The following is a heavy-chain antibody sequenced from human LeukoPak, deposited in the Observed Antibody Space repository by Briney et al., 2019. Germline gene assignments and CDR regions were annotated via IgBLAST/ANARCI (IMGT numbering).Heavy chain of an antibody. Sequence: SETLSLTCTVSGGSISSYYWSWIRQPPGKGLEWIGYIYYSGSTNYNPSLKSRVTISVDTPKNQFSLKLSSVTAADTAVYYCARRRLRSDYYYGMDVWGQGTTVTVSS. V-gene: IGHV4-59*08. CDR2: IYYSGST. CDR1: GGSISSYY. J-gene: IGHJ6*02. CDR3: ARRRLRSDYYYGMDV. D-gene: IGHD4-17*01.